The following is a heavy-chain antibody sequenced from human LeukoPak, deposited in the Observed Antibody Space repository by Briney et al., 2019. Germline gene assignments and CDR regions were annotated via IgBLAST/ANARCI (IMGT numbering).Heavy chain of an antibody. CDR3: ARFAAGGSYYYYMDV. J-gene: IGHJ6*03. CDR1: GFTFSSYT. Sequence: GGSLRLSCAASGFTFSSYTMNWVRQPPGKGLEWVSNVGTSSTTIYYADSVKGRFTISRDNAKNSLYLQMNSLRADDTAVYYCARFAAGGSYYYYMDVWGKGTTVTVSS. V-gene: IGHV3-48*01. CDR2: VGTSSTTI. D-gene: IGHD6-25*01.